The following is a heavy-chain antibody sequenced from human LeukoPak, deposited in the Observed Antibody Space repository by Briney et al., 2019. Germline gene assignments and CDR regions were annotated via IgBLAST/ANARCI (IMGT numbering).Heavy chain of an antibody. CDR3: AKESRELERVDVFDI. CDR1: GFTFSSYD. D-gene: IGHD1-1*01. Sequence: PGGSLRLSCAASGFTFSSYDMHWVRQAPGKGLLWGAFIRYDGSSKYYADSVKGRFTISRDNSKNTLYLQMNSLRAEDTAVYYSAKESRELERVDVFDISGQGTMVTVSS. CDR2: IRYDGSSK. J-gene: IGHJ3*02. V-gene: IGHV3-30*02.